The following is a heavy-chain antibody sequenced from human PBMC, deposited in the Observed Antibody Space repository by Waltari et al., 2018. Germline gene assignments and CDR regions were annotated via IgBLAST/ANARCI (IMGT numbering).Heavy chain of an antibody. D-gene: IGHD3-3*01. Sequence: QVQLQESGPGLVKPSETLSLTCTVSGGSISSYYWSWIRQPPGEGLEWIGYIYYSGSTNYNPSLKSRVTISVDTSKNQFSLKLSSVTAADTAVYYCARGGWSGDAVGYYYYYGMDVWGQGTTVTVSS. J-gene: IGHJ6*02. CDR3: ARGGWSGDAVGYYYYYGMDV. V-gene: IGHV4-59*01. CDR2: IYYSGST. CDR1: GGSISSYY.